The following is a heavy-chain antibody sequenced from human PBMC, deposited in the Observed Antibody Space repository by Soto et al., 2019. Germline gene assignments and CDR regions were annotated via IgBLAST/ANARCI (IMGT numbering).Heavy chain of an antibody. CDR2: IYYSGST. CDR1: GGSISSYY. D-gene: IGHD3-10*01. Sequence: SETLSLTCTVSGGSISSYYWSWIRQPPGKGLEWIGYIYYSGSTNYNPSNKSRVTISVDTSKNQFSMKLSSVTAADTAVYYCARVWGGAFDIWGQGTMVTVSS. J-gene: IGHJ3*02. V-gene: IGHV4-59*01. CDR3: ARVWGGAFDI.